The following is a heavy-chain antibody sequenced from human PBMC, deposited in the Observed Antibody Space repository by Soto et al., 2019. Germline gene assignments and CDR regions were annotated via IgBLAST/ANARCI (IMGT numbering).Heavy chain of an antibody. Sequence: GGSLRLSCAASGFTFSSYGMHWVRQAPGKGLEWVAVIWYDGSNKYYADSVKGRFTISRDNSKNTLYLQMNSLRAEDTAIYYCAKSHPITVISLDYWGQGTLVTVSS. CDR1: GFTFSSYG. D-gene: IGHD6-19*01. J-gene: IGHJ4*02. CDR2: IWYDGSNK. CDR3: AKSHPITVISLDY. V-gene: IGHV3-33*06.